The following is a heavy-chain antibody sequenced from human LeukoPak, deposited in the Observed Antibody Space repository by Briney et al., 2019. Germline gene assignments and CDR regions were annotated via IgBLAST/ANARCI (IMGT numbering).Heavy chain of an antibody. Sequence: SETLSLTCTVSGGSISSYYWSWIRPPARKGLEWIGRIYTSGSTNYNPSLKSRVTISVDTSKHQFSLKLSSVTAADTPVYYCARVYCSSTSCYLYFDYCGQGTLVTVSS. CDR1: GGSISSYY. V-gene: IGHV4-4*07. CDR2: IYTSGST. CDR3: ARVYCSSTSCYLYFDY. J-gene: IGHJ4*02. D-gene: IGHD2-2*01.